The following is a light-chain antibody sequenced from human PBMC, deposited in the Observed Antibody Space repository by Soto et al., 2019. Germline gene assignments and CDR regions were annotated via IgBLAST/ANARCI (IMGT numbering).Light chain of an antibody. CDR3: QQYNTWLWT. J-gene: IGKJ1*01. V-gene: IGKV3-15*01. CDR1: QNVNAN. Sequence: EVVMTQSPATLSVSPGERATLSCRASQNVNANLAWYQQKPGQAPRLFIHGASTRATGIPARFSGSGFGTEFILTISSLQSEDFAVYYCQQYNTWLWTFGQGTKVEGK. CDR2: GAS.